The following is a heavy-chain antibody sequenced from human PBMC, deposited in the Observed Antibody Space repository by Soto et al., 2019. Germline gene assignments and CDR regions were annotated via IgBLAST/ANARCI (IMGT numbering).Heavy chain of an antibody. D-gene: IGHD6-19*01. J-gene: IGHJ4*02. CDR1: GFTFSSYW. V-gene: IGHV3-7*01. Sequence: PGGSLRLSCAASGFTFSSYWMSWVRQAPGKGLEWVANIKQDGSEKYYVDSVKGRFTISRDNAKNSLYLQMNSLRAEDTAVYYCARSAIAVAGTPFDYWGQGTLVTVSS. CDR2: IKQDGSEK. CDR3: ARSAIAVAGTPFDY.